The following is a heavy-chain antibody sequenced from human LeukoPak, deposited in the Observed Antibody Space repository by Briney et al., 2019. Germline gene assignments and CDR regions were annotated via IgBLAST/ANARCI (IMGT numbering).Heavy chain of an antibody. D-gene: IGHD1-26*01. CDR2: TSDSGGNT. CDR3: ARPAIVGATSPDY. Sequence: GGSLRLSCAASGFTFSSYAMSWVRQAPGKGLEWVSATSDSGGNTYYADSVKGRFTISRDNAKNSLYLQMNSLRAEDTAVYYCARPAIVGATSPDYWGQGTLVTVSS. J-gene: IGHJ4*02. V-gene: IGHV3-23*01. CDR1: GFTFSSYA.